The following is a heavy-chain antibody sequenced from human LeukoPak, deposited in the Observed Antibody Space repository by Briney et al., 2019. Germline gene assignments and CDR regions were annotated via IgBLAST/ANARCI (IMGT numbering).Heavy chain of an antibody. CDR2: ISVSGAGT. V-gene: IGHV3-23*01. CDR1: GFTFSIYA. CDR3: ARGNFYGSGSFYGLGSSIVANYYFDY. D-gene: IGHD3-10*01. Sequence: GGSLRLSCAASGFTFSIYAMTWVRQAPGKGLEWVSTISVSGAGTYYADSVKGRFTISRDNSKNTLYLQMNNLRAEDTAVYYCARGNFYGSGSFYGLGSSIVANYYFDYWGQGTLVTVSS. J-gene: IGHJ4*02.